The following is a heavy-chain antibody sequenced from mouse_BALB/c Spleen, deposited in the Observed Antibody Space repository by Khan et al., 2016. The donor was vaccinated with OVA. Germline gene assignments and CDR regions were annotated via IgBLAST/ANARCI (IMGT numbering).Heavy chain of an antibody. CDR1: GFSLNTYG. D-gene: IGHD2-14*01. Sequence: QVQLKQSGPGLVQPSQSLSITCTVSGFSLNTYGIHWIRQSQGKGLEWLGVIRSGGSTDYNGAFISRLNITKDNSKSQVFFKMSSLQADDTAIYYCDRNSYMYDFTYWGQGTLVTVSA. CDR3: DRNSYMYDFTY. J-gene: IGHJ3*01. V-gene: IGHV2-2*01. CDR2: IRSGGST.